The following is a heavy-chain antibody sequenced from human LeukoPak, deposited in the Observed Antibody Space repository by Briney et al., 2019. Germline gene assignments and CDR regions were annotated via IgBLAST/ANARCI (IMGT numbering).Heavy chain of an antibody. V-gene: IGHV4-38-2*02. CDR1: GYSISSGYY. Sequence: PSETLSLTCTVSGYSISSGYYWGWIRQPPGKGLEWIGSIYHSGSTYYNPSLKSRVTISVDTSKNQFSLKLSSVTAADTAVYYCARHALPITMVRGVIVVHGWFDPWGQGTLVTVSS. CDR2: IYHSGST. D-gene: IGHD3-10*01. J-gene: IGHJ5*02. CDR3: ARHALPITMVRGVIVVHGWFDP.